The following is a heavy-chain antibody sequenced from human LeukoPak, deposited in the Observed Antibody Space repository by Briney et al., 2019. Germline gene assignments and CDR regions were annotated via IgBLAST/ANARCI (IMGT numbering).Heavy chain of an antibody. CDR1: GFTFSNFG. J-gene: IGHJ5*02. Sequence: PGGSLRLSCAASGFTFSNFGMHWVRQSPGKGLEWVAVIWYDGSYQYYADSVKGRFTISRDNSKNILYLQMNSLRPEDTAVYYCAKRHDYAESGLDTWGQGTLVTVSS. CDR3: AKRHDYAESGLDT. CDR2: IWYDGSYQ. V-gene: IGHV3-33*03. D-gene: IGHD4-17*01.